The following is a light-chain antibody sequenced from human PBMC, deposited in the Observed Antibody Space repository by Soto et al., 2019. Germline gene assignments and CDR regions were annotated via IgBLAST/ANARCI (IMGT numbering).Light chain of an antibody. V-gene: IGLV2-14*01. J-gene: IGLJ2*01. CDR1: SSDVGGYNY. CDR3: SSYTGSSTYVV. Sequence: QSALTQPASVSGSPGQSITISCTGTSSDVGGYNYVSWYQQHPGKAQKLMIYDVNNRPSGVSNRFSGSKSGNTASLTISGLQAEDEADYYCSSYTGSSTYVVFGGGTKLTVL. CDR2: DVN.